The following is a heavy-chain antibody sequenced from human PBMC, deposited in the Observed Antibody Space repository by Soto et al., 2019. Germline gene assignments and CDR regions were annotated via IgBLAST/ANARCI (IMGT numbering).Heavy chain of an antibody. Sequence: DVQLVESGGGLVQPGRSLRLSCAASGFTYDDYDMHWVRQAPGKGLEWVSAISWNSGRTAYADSVKGRFTISRDIAKNSLYLQMNRLRAEDTALYHCAKGRGGSHGGDSFDYWGQGTLVTVSS. V-gene: IGHV3-9*01. D-gene: IGHD1-26*01. CDR1: GFTYDDYD. CDR3: AKGRGGSHGGDSFDY. J-gene: IGHJ4*02. CDR2: ISWNSGRT.